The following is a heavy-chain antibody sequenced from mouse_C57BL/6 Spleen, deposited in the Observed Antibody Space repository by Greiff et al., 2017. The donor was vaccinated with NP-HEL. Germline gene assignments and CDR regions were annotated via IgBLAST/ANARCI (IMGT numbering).Heavy chain of an antibody. J-gene: IGHJ2*01. D-gene: IGHD1-1*01. CDR3: ARHYYYGSSLYYFDY. CDR2: ISSGGSYT. Sequence: EVHLVESGGDLVKPGGSLKLSCAASGFTFSSYGMSWVRQTPDKRLEWVATISSGGSYTYYPDSVQGRFTISRDNAKNTLYLQMSSLKSEDTAMYYCARHYYYGSSLYYFDYWGQGTTLTVSS. CDR1: GFTFSSYG. V-gene: IGHV5-6*01.